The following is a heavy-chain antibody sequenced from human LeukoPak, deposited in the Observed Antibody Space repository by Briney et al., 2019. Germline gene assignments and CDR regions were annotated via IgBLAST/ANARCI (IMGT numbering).Heavy chain of an antibody. V-gene: IGHV3-30-3*01. D-gene: IGHD3-22*01. CDR3: ARGGYYKDSSGYFGGWFDP. Sequence: GGSLRLSCAASGFTFSSYAMHWVRQAPGKGLEWVAVTSYDGSNKYYADSVKGRFTISRDNSKNTLYLQMNSLRAEDTAVYYCARGGYYKDSSGYFGGWFDPWGQGTLAPVP. CDR1: GFTFSSYA. J-gene: IGHJ5*02. CDR2: TSYDGSNK.